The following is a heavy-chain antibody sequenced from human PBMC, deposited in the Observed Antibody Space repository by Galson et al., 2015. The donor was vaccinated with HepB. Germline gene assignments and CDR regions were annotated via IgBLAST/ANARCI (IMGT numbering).Heavy chain of an antibody. CDR1: GDSVSSSTAS. V-gene: IGHV6-1*01. Sequence: CAISGDSVSSSTASWNWIRQSPSRGLEWLGRAFYRSKWYTEYAESVKSRITINPDSSKNQVSLQLNSVTPEDTAIYYCTRGTFGMDVWGQGTTVTVSS. J-gene: IGHJ6*02. CDR2: AFYRSKWYT. CDR3: TRGTFGMDV.